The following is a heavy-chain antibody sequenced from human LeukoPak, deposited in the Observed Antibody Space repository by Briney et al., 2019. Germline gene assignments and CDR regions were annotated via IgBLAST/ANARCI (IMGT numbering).Heavy chain of an antibody. Sequence: GGSLRLSCAASGFTFSSYAMSWVRQAPGKGLEWVSAISGSGGSTYYADSVKGRFTISRDNPKNTLYLQMNSLRAEDTAVYYCAKGKGIAAAGTPFDYWGQGTLVTVSS. CDR1: GFTFSSYA. V-gene: IGHV3-23*01. J-gene: IGHJ4*02. D-gene: IGHD6-13*01. CDR3: AKGKGIAAAGTPFDY. CDR2: ISGSGGST.